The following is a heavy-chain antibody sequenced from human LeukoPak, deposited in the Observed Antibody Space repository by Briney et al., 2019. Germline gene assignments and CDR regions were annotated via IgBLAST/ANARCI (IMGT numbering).Heavy chain of an antibody. CDR1: GFTFSSYE. Sequence: GGSLRLSCAASGFTFSSYEMNWVRQAPGKGLEWVSYISNSGSTIYYADSVKGRFTISRDNAKNSLYLQMNSLGAEDTAVYYCARVRPRASTGGQFDYWGQGTLVTVSS. CDR2: ISNSGSTI. D-gene: IGHD3-16*01. J-gene: IGHJ4*02. V-gene: IGHV3-48*03. CDR3: ARVRPRASTGGQFDY.